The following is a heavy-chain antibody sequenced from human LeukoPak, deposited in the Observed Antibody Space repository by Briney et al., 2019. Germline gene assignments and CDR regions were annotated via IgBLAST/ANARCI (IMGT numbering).Heavy chain of an antibody. J-gene: IGHJ3*02. CDR2: IYPSGST. Sequence: PSQTLSLTCTVSGGSITSGSFYWSWIRQPAGNGLEWIGRIYPSGSTNYNPSLKSRVTISVHTSKNQFSLELSSVTAADTAVYYCARDRGLRNYYDSSGYYRDAFDIWGQGTMVTVSS. CDR1: GGSITSGSFY. D-gene: IGHD3-22*01. CDR3: ARDRGLRNYYDSSGYYRDAFDI. V-gene: IGHV4-61*02.